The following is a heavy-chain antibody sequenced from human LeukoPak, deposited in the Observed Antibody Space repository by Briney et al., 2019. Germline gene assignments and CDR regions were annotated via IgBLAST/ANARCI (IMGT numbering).Heavy chain of an antibody. CDR2: ISAGGDTT. V-gene: IGHV3-23*01. J-gene: IGHJ4*02. CDR3: VKQVVIKAGHPSLFDY. Sequence: GGSLRLSCAASGFTFSNYAMSWVRQAPGKGLEWVSAISAGGDTTFYADSVKGRFTFSRDNSKNTLDLQMNSLRAEDPAVYYCVKQVVIKAGHPSLFDYWGQGTLVTVSS. CDR1: GFTFSNYA. D-gene: IGHD3-9*01.